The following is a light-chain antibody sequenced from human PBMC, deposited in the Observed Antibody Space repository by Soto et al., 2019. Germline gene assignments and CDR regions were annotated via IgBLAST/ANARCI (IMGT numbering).Light chain of an antibody. Sequence: QSALTQPPSASGSPGQSVTISCTGPSSHLGGFNYVSWYQHHPGKAPKLLIYELFKRPSGVPDRFSGSKSGNTASLTVSGLQADDEADYYCTTDAGVVIFGGGTKLTVL. CDR3: TTDAGVVI. CDR1: SSHLGGFNY. CDR2: ELF. J-gene: IGLJ2*01. V-gene: IGLV2-8*01.